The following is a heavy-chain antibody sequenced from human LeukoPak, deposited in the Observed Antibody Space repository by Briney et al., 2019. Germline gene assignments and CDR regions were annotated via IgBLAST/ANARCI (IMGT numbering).Heavy chain of an antibody. CDR3: GRFGYVAAVDL. V-gene: IGHV3-7*01. Sequence: GRSLRLSCAVSGFSFNSYWMTWVRQAPGRGLEWVANINPAGSDTYYVDPVKGRFTISRDNAKNLVYLQMNSLRAEDTAVYSCGRFGYVAAVDLWGQGTLVTVSS. CDR2: INPAGSDT. J-gene: IGHJ4*02. D-gene: IGHD2-15*01. CDR1: GFSFNSYW.